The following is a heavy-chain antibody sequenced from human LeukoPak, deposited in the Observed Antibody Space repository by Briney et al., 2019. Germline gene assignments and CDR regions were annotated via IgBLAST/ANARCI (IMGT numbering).Heavy chain of an antibody. Sequence: GGSLRLSCAASGFTFSSYGMSWVRQAPGKGLEWVSGISDSGDNTYYADSVKGRFTISRDSSKNTLYLQMNSLRAEDTAVYYCAKVVYFWSGRGFFDYWGQGTLVTVSS. CDR3: AKVVYFWSGRGFFDY. CDR2: ISDSGDNT. J-gene: IGHJ4*02. CDR1: GFTFSSYG. V-gene: IGHV3-23*01. D-gene: IGHD3-3*01.